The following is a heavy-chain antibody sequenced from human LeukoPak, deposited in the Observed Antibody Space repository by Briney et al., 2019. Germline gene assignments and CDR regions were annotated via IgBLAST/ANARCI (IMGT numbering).Heavy chain of an antibody. CDR3: ARGGQNDFWSGYNYYYYMDV. J-gene: IGHJ6*03. V-gene: IGHV4-34*01. CDR2: INQSGST. Sequence: PSETLSLTCAVYGGSFSGYYWTWIRQAPGKGLEWIGEINQSGSTNYNPSLKSRVTISVDTSKNQFSLKMSSVTAADTAVYYCARGGQNDFWSGYNYYYYMDVWGKGTTVTVSS. CDR1: GGSFSGYY. D-gene: IGHD3-3*01.